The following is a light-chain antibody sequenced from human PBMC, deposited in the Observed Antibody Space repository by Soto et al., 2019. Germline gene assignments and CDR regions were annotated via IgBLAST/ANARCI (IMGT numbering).Light chain of an antibody. J-gene: IGLJ2*01. CDR2: EVT. Sequence: QSALTQPASVSGSPGQSITISCTGTSSDVGTYYLVSWYQQHPDEVPKLLIYEVTKRPSGISTRFSGSKSGNTASLTISGLQADDEAVYYCCSYADTKPLIFGGGTKVTVL. CDR1: SSDVGTYYL. CDR3: CSYADTKPLI. V-gene: IGLV2-23*02.